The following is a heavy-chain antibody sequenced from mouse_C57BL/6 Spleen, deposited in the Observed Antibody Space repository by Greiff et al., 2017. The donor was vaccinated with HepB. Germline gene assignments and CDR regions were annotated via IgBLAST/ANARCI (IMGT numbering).Heavy chain of an antibody. D-gene: IGHD1-1*01. J-gene: IGHJ3*01. CDR1: GFTFSSYA. Sequence: EVQLVESGGGLVKPGGSLKLSCAASGFTFSSYAMSWVRQTPEKRLEWVATISDVGSYTYYPDNVKGRFTISRDNAKNNLYLQMSHLKSVDTAMYYCARDAYYWGFAYWGQGTLVTVSA. CDR3: ARDAYYWGFAY. CDR2: ISDVGSYT. V-gene: IGHV5-4*01.